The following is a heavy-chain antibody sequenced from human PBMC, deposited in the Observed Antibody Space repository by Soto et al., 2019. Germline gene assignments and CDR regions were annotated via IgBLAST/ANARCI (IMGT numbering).Heavy chain of an antibody. V-gene: IGHV3-23*01. CDR2: ISGSGGST. D-gene: IGHD5-12*01. CDR1: GFTFSSYA. J-gene: IGHJ5*02. Sequence: GGSLRLSCAASGFTFSSYAMSWVRQAPGKGLEWVSAISGSGGSTYYADSVKGRFTISRDNSKNTLYLQMNSLRAEDTAVYYCAKDPRALGYAGDWFDPWGQGTLVTVSS. CDR3: AKDPRALGYAGDWFDP.